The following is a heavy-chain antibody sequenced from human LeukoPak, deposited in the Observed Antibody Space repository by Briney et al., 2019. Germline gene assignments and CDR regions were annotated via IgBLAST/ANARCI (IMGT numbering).Heavy chain of an antibody. J-gene: IGHJ4*02. V-gene: IGHV3-21*01. Sequence: GGSLRLSCAASGFTFSSYSMNWVRQAPGKGLEWVSSISSSSSYIYYADSVKGRFTISRDNAKNSLYLQINSLRAEDTAVYYCARDYYDSSGYYPVGYYFDYWGQGTLVTVSS. CDR1: GFTFSSYS. CDR3: ARDYYDSSGYYPVGYYFDY. D-gene: IGHD3-22*01. CDR2: ISSSSSYI.